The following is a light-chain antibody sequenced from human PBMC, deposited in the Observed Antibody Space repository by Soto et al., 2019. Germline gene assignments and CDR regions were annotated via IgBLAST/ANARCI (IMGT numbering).Light chain of an antibody. CDR3: CSHSASYAFV. CDR2: AVT. V-gene: IGLV2-11*01. CDR1: SSDVGGYNC. J-gene: IGLJ1*01. Sequence: QSVLTQPRSVSGSPGQSVTISCTGTSSDVGGYNCVSWYQQSPGKAPQLIIYAVTQRPSGVPDRFSGSKSGNTASLSISGLQAEDEADYYCCSHSASYAFVFGTGTKVTVL.